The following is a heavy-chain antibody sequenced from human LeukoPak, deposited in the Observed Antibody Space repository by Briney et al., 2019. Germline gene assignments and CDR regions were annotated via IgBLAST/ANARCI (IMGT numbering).Heavy chain of an antibody. J-gene: IGHJ4*02. V-gene: IGHV4-30-2*03. CDR1: GGSISSGGYS. D-gene: IGHD5-12*01. Sequence: SETLSLTCAVSGGSISSGGYSWSWIRQPPGKGLEWIGYIYYSGSTYYNPSLKSRVTISVDTSKNQFSLKLSSVTAADTAVYYCARQGGYDPTYDYWGQGTLVTVSS. CDR3: ARQGGYDPTYDY. CDR2: IYYSGST.